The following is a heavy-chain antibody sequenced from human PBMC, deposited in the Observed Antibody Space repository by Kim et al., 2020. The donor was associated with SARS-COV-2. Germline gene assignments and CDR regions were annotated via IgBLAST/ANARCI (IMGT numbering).Heavy chain of an antibody. CDR3: ARQSNWNEHYYYYGMDV. CDR1: GGSISSSSYY. CDR2: ISYSGST. J-gene: IGHJ6*02. V-gene: IGHV4-39*01. Sequence: SETLSLTCTVSGGSISSSSYYWGWIRQPPGKGLEWIGCISYSGSTYYNPSRKSRVTISVDTPKNQFSLKPSSVTAADTAVYYCARQSNWNEHYYYYGMDVWGQGTTVTVSS. D-gene: IGHD1-20*01.